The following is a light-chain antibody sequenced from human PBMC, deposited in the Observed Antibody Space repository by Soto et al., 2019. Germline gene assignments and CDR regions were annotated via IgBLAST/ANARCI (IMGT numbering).Light chain of an antibody. J-gene: IGLJ2*01. V-gene: IGLV2-14*01. CDR1: SSDVGDHNY. CDR3: SSSITGNIVV. CDR2: EVS. Sequence: QSALTQPASVSGSPGQSITISCTGTSSDVGDHNYVSWYQQHPGKAPKLIVYEVSHRLSGVSDRFSGSQSGRTASLTMSGLQDDDEADYYCSSSITGNIVVFGGGTKLTVL.